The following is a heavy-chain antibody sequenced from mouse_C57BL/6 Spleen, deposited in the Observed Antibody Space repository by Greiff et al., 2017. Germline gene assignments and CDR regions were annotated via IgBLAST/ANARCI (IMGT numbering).Heavy chain of an antibody. CDR3: TTGLFDY. CDR1: GYKFTDYY. Sequence: VQLQQSGPELVKPGASVKISCKASGYKFTDYYMNWVKQSHGKSLEWIGDINPNNGGTSYNQKFKGKATLTVDKSSSTAYMELRSLTSEDTAVYYCTTGLFDYWGQGTTLTVSS. CDR2: INPNNGGT. V-gene: IGHV1-26*01. J-gene: IGHJ2*01. D-gene: IGHD3-1*01.